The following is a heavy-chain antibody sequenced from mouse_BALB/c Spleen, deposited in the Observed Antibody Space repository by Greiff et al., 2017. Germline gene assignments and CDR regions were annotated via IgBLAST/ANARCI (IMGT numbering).Heavy chain of an antibody. D-gene: IGHD3-1*01. V-gene: IGHV1S56*01. Sequence: VQLHQSGPELVKPGASVRISCKASGYTFTSYYIHWVKQRPGQGLEWIGWIYPGNVNTKYNEKFKGKATLTADKSSSTAYMQLSSLTSEDSAVYFCARSGYGYAMDYWGQGTSVTVSS. CDR3: ARSGYGYAMDY. CDR2: IYPGNVNT. CDR1: GYTFTSYY. J-gene: IGHJ4*01.